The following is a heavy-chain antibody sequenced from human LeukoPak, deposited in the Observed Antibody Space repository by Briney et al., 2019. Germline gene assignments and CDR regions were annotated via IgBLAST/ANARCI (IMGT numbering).Heavy chain of an antibody. V-gene: IGHV4-61*05. CDR2: IYYSGST. J-gene: IGHJ5*02. D-gene: IGHD1-7*01. CDR3: ARAQFIHNSEQTGTTRESWFDP. Sequence: PSETLSLTCTVSGGSISSSSYYWGWIRQPPGKGLEWIGYIYYSGSTNYNPSLKSRVTISVDTSKNQFSLKLSSVTAADTAVYYCARAQFIHNSEQTGTTRESWFDPWGQGTLVTVSS. CDR1: GGSISSSSYY.